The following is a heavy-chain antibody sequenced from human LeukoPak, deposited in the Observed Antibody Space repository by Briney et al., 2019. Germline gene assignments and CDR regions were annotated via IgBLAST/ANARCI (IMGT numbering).Heavy chain of an antibody. CDR1: GYTFTSYY. CDR2: ISAYNGNT. D-gene: IGHD3-10*01. J-gene: IGHJ4*02. CDR3: ARDPRARYGSGIEGD. Sequence: GASVKVSCKASGYTFTSYYMHWVRQAPGQGLEWMGWISAYNGNTNYAQKFQGRITMTTDTSTSTAYMELRSLRSDDTAVYYCARDPRARYGSGIEGDWGQGTLVTVSS. V-gene: IGHV1-18*04.